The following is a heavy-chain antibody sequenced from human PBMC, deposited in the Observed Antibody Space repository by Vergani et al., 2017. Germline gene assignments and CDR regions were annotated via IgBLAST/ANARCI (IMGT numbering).Heavy chain of an antibody. V-gene: IGHV1-69*01. CDR1: GGTFSSYA. J-gene: IGHJ3*02. Sequence: QVQLVQSGAEVKKPGSSVKVSCKASGGTFSSYAISWVRQAPGQGLEWMGGIIPLFGTANYAQKFQGRVTITADESTSTAYMELSSLRSEDTAVYYCAGFYYYDSSGYPTDAFDIWGQGTMVTVSS. CDR3: AGFYYYDSSGYPTDAFDI. CDR2: IIPLFGTA. D-gene: IGHD3-22*01.